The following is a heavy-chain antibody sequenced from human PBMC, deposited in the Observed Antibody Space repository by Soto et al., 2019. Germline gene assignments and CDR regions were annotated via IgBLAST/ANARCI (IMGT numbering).Heavy chain of an antibody. CDR1: GYTFTSYG. CDR3: ARGRYGDY. Sequence: QVHLVQSGAEVKKPGASVKVSCKGSGYTFTSYGITWVRQAPGQGLEWMGWISAHNGNTDYAQKPQGRGTVTTDTSTSTAYMELMSLRSDDTAVYYCARGRYGDYWGQGALVTVSS. D-gene: IGHD1-1*01. CDR2: ISAHNGNT. V-gene: IGHV1-18*01. J-gene: IGHJ4*02.